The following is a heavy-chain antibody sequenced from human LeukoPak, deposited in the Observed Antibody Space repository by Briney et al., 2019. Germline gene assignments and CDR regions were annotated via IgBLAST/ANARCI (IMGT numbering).Heavy chain of an antibody. J-gene: IGHJ6*03. V-gene: IGHV3-48*03. CDR3: ARDAQWLVPEGYYYYMDV. CDR2: ISTSGSTI. Sequence: PGGSLRLSCAASGFTFSSYEMNWVRQAPGKGLEWVSYISTSGSTIYYADSVKGRFTISRDNAKSSLYLQMNSLRAEDTAVYYCARDAQWLVPEGYYYYMDVWGKGTTVTVSS. CDR1: GFTFSSYE. D-gene: IGHD6-19*01.